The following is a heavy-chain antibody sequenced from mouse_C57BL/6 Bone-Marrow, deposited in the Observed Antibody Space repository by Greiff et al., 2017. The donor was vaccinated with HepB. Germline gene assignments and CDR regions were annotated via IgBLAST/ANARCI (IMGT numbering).Heavy chain of an antibody. CDR1: GYSFTGYY. Sequence: EVQLQESGPELVKPGASVKISCKASGYSFTGYYMNWVKQSPEKSLEWIGEINPSTGGTTYNQKFKAKATLTVDKSSSTAYMQLKILTSEDSAVYYCARSLYYYGSSYYFDYWGQGTTLTVSS. CDR2: INPSTGGT. D-gene: IGHD1-1*01. V-gene: IGHV1-42*01. CDR3: ARSLYYYGSSYYFDY. J-gene: IGHJ2*01.